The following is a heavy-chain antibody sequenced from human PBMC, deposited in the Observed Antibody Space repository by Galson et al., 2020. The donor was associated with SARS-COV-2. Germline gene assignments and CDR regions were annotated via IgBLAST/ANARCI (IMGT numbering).Heavy chain of an antibody. CDR2: LSGSGGST. Sequence: GGSLRLSCAASGFTFSSYAMSWVRQAPGKGLEWVTALSGSGGSTYYADSVKGRFTISRDNSKNTLYLQMNSLRAEDTAVYYCAKGRMLLWFGEPTPFDYWGQGTLVTVSS. CDR1: GFTFSSYA. CDR3: AKGRMLLWFGEPTPFDY. D-gene: IGHD3-10*01. J-gene: IGHJ4*02. V-gene: IGHV3-23*01.